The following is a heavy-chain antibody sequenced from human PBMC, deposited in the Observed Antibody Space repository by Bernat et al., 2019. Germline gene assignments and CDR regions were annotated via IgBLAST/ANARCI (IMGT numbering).Heavy chain of an antibody. CDR1: GFTFSSYG. CDR2: ISYDGSNK. D-gene: IGHD6-19*01. V-gene: IGHV3-30*18. CDR3: AKGPSAADY. J-gene: IGHJ4*02. Sequence: QVQLVESGGGVVQPGRSLRLSCAASGFTFSSYGMHWVRQAPGKGLEWVAVISYDGSNKYSAASVKGRFTISRDNSKNTLYLPMNSLRAEDTAVYYCAKGPSAADYWGQGTLVTVSS.